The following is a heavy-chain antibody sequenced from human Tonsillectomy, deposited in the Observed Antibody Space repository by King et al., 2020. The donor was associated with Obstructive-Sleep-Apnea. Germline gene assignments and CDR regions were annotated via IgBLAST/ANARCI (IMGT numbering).Heavy chain of an antibody. CDR1: GYSISSAYY. Sequence: QLQESGPGLVKPSETLSLTCTVSGYSISSAYYWGWIRQPPGTGLEWIGSIYHSGSTYYNPSLKSRITISVDTSKSQFSLRLSSMTAADTSIYYCARGPMSTVTRACYFDFWGQGTLVTVSS. J-gene: IGHJ4*02. CDR3: ARGPMSTVTRACYFDF. CDR2: IYHSGST. D-gene: IGHD4-17*01. V-gene: IGHV4-38-2*02.